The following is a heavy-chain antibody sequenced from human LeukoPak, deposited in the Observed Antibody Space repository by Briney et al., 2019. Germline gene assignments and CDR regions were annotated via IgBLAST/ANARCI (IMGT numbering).Heavy chain of an antibody. CDR2: ITDGGTT. CDR1: GFTFSSYE. CDR3: TTSPLGYCTSNSCYAYFDS. D-gene: IGHD2-2*01. Sequence: GGSLRLSCAASGFTFSSYEMNWVRQAPGKGLEWLGRITDGGTTDLAAPVKGRFTISRDDSKNTLYLQMISLKTEDTAVYYCTTSPLGYCTSNSCYAYFDSWGQGTLVTVSS. J-gene: IGHJ4*02. V-gene: IGHV3-15*05.